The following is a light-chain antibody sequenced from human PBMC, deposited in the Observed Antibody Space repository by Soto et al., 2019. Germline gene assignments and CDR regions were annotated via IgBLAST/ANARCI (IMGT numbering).Light chain of an antibody. CDR3: QQLNSYPPT. Sequence: IQLTQSPSSLSASVGDRVTITCRASQGISSYLAWYQQKPGKAPKLLIYAASTLQIGVPSRFSGSGSGTDFTLTISSLQPEDFATYYCQQLNSYPPTFGPGTKVDIK. CDR2: AAS. V-gene: IGKV1-9*01. CDR1: QGISSY. J-gene: IGKJ3*01.